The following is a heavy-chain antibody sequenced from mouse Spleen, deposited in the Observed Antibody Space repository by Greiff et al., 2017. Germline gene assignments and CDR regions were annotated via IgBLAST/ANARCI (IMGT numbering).Heavy chain of an antibody. Sequence: EVNLVESGGGLVQPGGSLKLSCAASGFTFSSYTMSWVRQTPEKRLEWVAYISNGGGSTYYPDTVKGRFTISRDNAKNTLYLQMSSLKSEDTAMYYCARHAGGNYYFDYWGQGTTLTVSS. CDR2: ISNGGGST. CDR1: GFTFSSYT. V-gene: IGHV5-12-2*01. J-gene: IGHJ2*01. CDR3: ARHAGGNYYFDY. D-gene: IGHD1-1*02.